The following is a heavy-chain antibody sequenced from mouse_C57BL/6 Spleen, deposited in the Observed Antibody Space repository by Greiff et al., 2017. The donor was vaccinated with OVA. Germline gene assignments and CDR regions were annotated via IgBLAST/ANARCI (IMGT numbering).Heavy chain of an antibody. CDR3: ARGLKYYFDY. V-gene: IGHV5-17*01. D-gene: IGHD1-3*01. CDR1: GFTFSDYG. CDR2: ISSGSSTI. J-gene: IGHJ2*01. Sequence: EVKLEESGGGLVKPGGSLKLSCAASGFTFSDYGMHWVRQAPEKGLEWVAYISSGSSTIYYADTVKGRFTISRDNAKNTLFLQMTSLRSEDTAMYYCARGLKYYFDYWGQGTTLTVSS.